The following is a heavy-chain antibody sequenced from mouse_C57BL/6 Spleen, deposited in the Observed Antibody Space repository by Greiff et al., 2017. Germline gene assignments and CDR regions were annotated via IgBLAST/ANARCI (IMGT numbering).Heavy chain of an antibody. Sequence: EVLLVESGGGLVQPKGSLKLSCAASGFTFTTYAMHWVRQAPGKGLEWVARISSKSSNYATYYADSVKDRFTISRDDSQSILYLQMNNLKTEDTAMYYGDGDYYGSSYWYFDVWGTGTTVTVSS. V-gene: IGHV10-3*01. CDR2: ISSKSSNYAT. J-gene: IGHJ1*03. CDR1: GFTFTTYA. CDR3: DGDYYGSSYWYFDV. D-gene: IGHD1-1*01.